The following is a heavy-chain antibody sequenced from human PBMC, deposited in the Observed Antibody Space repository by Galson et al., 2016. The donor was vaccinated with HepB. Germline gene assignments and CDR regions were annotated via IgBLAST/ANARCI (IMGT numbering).Heavy chain of an antibody. CDR2: ISTYNANT. D-gene: IGHD3-3*01. Sequence: SVKVSCKASGYSFTGYGISWVRQAPGQGLEWMGWISTYNANTNYAQTLQGRVTMTTDTSTSTAYMELRRLTSDDTAVYYCARAYFDFWSGINYYYYMDVWGKGTTVTVSS. CDR1: GYSFTGYG. V-gene: IGHV1-18*04. J-gene: IGHJ6*03. CDR3: ARAYFDFWSGINYYYYMDV.